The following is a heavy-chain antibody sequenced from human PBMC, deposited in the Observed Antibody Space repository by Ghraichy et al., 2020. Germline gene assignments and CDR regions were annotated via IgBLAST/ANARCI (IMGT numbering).Heavy chain of an antibody. J-gene: IGHJ2*01. V-gene: IGHV2-70*11. CDR3: ARRRRRILGYFDF. CDR2: IDWDDDK. Sequence: SGPTLVKPTQTLTLTCTFSGFSLNSSGMSVSWIRQPPGKALEWLARIDWDDDKYYTTSLMPRLTISKDTSKNQVVLIMTNMDPVDTATYYCARRRRRILGYFDFWGRDTLVTVSS. CDR1: GFSLNSSGMS. D-gene: IGHD1-26*01.